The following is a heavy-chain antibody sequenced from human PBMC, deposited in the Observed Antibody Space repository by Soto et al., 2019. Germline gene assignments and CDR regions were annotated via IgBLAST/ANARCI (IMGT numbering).Heavy chain of an antibody. D-gene: IGHD4-17*01. Sequence: QVQLVESGGGVVQPGRSLRLSCAASGFTFSSYGMHWVRQAPGKGLEWVAVISYDGSNKYYADSVKGRFTISRDNSKNTLYLQMNSLRPEDTAVYYCAKHPDGTEYGGNSETWGQGTLVTVSS. V-gene: IGHV3-30*18. J-gene: IGHJ5*02. CDR2: ISYDGSNK. CDR1: GFTFSSYG. CDR3: AKHPDGTEYGGNSET.